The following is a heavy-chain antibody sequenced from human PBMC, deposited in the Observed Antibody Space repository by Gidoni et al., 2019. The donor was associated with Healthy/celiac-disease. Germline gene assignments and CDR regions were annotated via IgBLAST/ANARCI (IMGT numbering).Heavy chain of an antibody. Sequence: QVQLQQWGAGLLKPSETLSLTCAVYGGSFSGYYWSWIRQPPGKGLEWIGEINHSGSTNYNPSLKSRVTISVDTSKNQFSLKLSSVTAADTAVYYCARVEVDGGLTDYWGQGTLVTVSS. CDR1: GGSFSGYY. J-gene: IGHJ4*02. D-gene: IGHD4-17*01. CDR2: INHSGST. CDR3: ARVEVDGGLTDY. V-gene: IGHV4-34*01.